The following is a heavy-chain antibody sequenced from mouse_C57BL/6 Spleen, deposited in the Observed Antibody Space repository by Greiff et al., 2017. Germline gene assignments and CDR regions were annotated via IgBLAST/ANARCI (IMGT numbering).Heavy chain of an antibody. CDR3: ARESYYGSSFLDY. Sequence: QVQLQQPGAELVKPGASVKMSCKASGYTFTSYWITWVKQRPGQGLEWIGDIHPGSGSTNYNEQFKSKATLTVEKSSSTAYMQLSSLTSEDSAVYYCARESYYGSSFLDYWGQGTTLTVSS. CDR1: GYTFTSYW. CDR2: IHPGSGST. D-gene: IGHD1-1*01. V-gene: IGHV1-55*01. J-gene: IGHJ2*01.